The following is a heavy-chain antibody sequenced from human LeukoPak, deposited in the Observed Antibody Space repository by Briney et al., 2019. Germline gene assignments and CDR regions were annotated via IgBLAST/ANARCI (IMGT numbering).Heavy chain of an antibody. CDR1: DGSISSGGYY. Sequence: PSETLSLTCTDSDGSISSGGYYWSWIRQHPGKGLEWIGYIYYSGSTYYNPSLKSRVTISVDTSKNQFSLKLSSVTAADTAVYYCARDPSYCSGGSCYSFDSWGQGTLVTVSS. D-gene: IGHD2-15*01. V-gene: IGHV4-31*03. CDR2: IYYSGST. J-gene: IGHJ4*02. CDR3: ARDPSYCSGGSCYSFDS.